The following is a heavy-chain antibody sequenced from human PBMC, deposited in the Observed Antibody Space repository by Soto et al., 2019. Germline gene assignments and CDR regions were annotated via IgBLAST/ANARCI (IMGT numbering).Heavy chain of an antibody. CDR3: ARGGPAAGFDL. CDR1: GYTFTTND. CDR2: MKPSTGDS. V-gene: IGHV1-8*01. Sequence: ASVKVSCKASGYTFTTNDIDWVRQASGQGLEWMGWMKPSTGDSGYAQDFQGRITMTRDTATSKAYMELSSLRSEDTAVYYCARGGPAAGFDLWGQGTLVSVSS. J-gene: IGHJ4*02. D-gene: IGHD2-2*01.